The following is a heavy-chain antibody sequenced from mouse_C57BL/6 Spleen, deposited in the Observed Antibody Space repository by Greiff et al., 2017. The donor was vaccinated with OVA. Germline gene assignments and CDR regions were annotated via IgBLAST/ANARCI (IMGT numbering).Heavy chain of an antibody. J-gene: IGHJ2*01. CDR3: ARRDDYDGFDY. D-gene: IGHD2-4*01. CDR2: IYPSDSET. V-gene: IGHV1-61*01. Sequence: QVQLQQPGAELVRPGSSVKLSCKASGYTFTSYWMDWVKQRPGQGLEWIGNIYPSDSETHYNQKFKDKATLTVDKSSSTAYMQLSSLTSEDSAVYYCARRDDYDGFDYWGQGTTLTVAS. CDR1: GYTFTSYW.